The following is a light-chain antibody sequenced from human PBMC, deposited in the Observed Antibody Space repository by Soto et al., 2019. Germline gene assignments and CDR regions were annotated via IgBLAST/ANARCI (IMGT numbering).Light chain of an antibody. J-gene: IGKJ1*01. Sequence: EIVMTQSPATLSVSPGEGATLSCRASQSVGTTLAWYQQRPGQAPRVLIYGASTRATGIPARFSGSGSGTEFTLTISSLQSEDFAVYYCQHYSTWFWTFGQGTKVEIK. V-gene: IGKV3-15*01. CDR2: GAS. CDR3: QHYSTWFWT. CDR1: QSVGTT.